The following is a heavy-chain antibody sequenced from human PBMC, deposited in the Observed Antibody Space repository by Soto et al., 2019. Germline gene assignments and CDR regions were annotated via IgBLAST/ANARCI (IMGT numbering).Heavy chain of an antibody. J-gene: IGHJ4*02. CDR1: GFTFSDYY. Sequence: QVPLVESGGGLVKPGGSLRLSCAASGFTFSDYYMSWIRQAPGKGLEWVSYISGSSSFTNYADSVKGRFTISRDNAENSLYLQMNSLRAEDTAVYYCARGERGSSKTFDYWGLGTLVTVSS. CDR2: ISGSSSFT. CDR3: ARGERGSSKTFDY. V-gene: IGHV3-11*05. D-gene: IGHD6-13*01.